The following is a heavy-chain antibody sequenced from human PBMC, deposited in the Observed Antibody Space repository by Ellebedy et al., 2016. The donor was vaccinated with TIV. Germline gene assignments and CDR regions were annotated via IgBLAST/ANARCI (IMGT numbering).Heavy chain of an antibody. CDR3: AKGRSGTYIHHAFDY. V-gene: IGHV3-23*01. Sequence: GESLKISCAASGFTFSSYAMSWVRQAPGKGLEWVSHLSDSTYYADSVKGRFTISRDNSKNTLYLQMNSLRAEDTAIYYCAKGRSGTYIHHAFDYWGQGTLVTVPS. D-gene: IGHD1-14*01. CDR2: LSDST. CDR1: GFTFSSYA. J-gene: IGHJ4*02.